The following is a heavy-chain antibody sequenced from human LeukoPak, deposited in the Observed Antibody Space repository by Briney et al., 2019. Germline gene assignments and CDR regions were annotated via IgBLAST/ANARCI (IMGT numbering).Heavy chain of an antibody. CDR1: GYTFSGYY. CDR2: INPNSGAT. J-gene: IGHJ4*02. V-gene: IGHV1-2*02. CDR3: ARSGITTIPNFDY. D-gene: IGHD5-12*01. Sequence: ASVKVSCKASGYTFSGYYIHWVRQAPGQGLEWMGWINPNSGATNNAQKFQGRVTVNRDRSISTVYMVLNKLRSDDTAVYYCARSGITTIPNFDYWGQGSLVTVSS.